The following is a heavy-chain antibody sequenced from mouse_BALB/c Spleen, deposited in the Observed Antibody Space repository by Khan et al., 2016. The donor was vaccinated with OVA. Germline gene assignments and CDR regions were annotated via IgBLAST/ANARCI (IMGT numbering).Heavy chain of an antibody. V-gene: IGHV1-18*01. CDR2: INPKNGIT. Sequence: EVQLQQPGPELVKPGASVKISCKTSGYTFTEYTLHWVKQSHGKSLEWIGVINPKNGITSYNQKFKGKATLTVDKSSSTAYMEFRSLTSEDSAVYYCARDAGRYWGQGTSVTVSS. CDR3: ARDAGRY. J-gene: IGHJ4*01. CDR1: GYTFTEYT. D-gene: IGHD3-3*01.